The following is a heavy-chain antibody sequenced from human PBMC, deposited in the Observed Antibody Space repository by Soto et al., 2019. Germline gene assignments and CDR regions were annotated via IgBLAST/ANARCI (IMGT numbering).Heavy chain of an antibody. J-gene: IGHJ4*02. Sequence: SGPTLVNPTQTLTLTCAFSGFSLTTTGEGVAWIRQSPGKALEWLALIYWNDDRRYSPSLKSRLTVTRDTSKDQVVLTLTNMDPVDSGTYFCANRSYITIFGSSGYIFDNWGQGTPVTVSS. CDR2: IYWNDDR. V-gene: IGHV2-5*01. CDR1: GFSLTTTGEG. D-gene: IGHD3-22*01. CDR3: ANRSYITIFGSSGYIFDN.